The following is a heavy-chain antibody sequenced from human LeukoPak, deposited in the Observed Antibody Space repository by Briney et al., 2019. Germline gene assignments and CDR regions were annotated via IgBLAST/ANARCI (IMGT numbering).Heavy chain of an antibody. CDR2: IKSNSDQGTT. CDR3: TTGRFGELTE. V-gene: IGHV3-15*01. J-gene: IGHJ4*02. D-gene: IGHD3-10*01. CDR1: GFPLSNAW. Sequence: GGSLRLSCAASGFPLSNAWMSGARQATGEGVECVGRIKSNSDQGTTDYAAPVKGRFTISRDDSKTTLYLQMKSLNTEATAVYYCTTGRFGELTEWGQGTLVTVSS.